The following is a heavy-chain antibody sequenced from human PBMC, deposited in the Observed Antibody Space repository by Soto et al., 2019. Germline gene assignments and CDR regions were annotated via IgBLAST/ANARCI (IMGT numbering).Heavy chain of an antibody. J-gene: IGHJ3*02. V-gene: IGHV3-30*18. D-gene: IGHD6-19*01. CDR3: AKDRDSSGWYRFHFDAFDI. Sequence: QVQLVESGGGVVQPGRSLRLSCAASKFTFSSYGMHWVRQAPGKGLEWVAVISYDGSNKYYADSVKGRFTISRDNSENXLXXQMNSLRAEDTAVYYCAKDRDSSGWYRFHFDAFDIWGQGTMVTVSS. CDR2: ISYDGSNK. CDR1: KFTFSSYG.